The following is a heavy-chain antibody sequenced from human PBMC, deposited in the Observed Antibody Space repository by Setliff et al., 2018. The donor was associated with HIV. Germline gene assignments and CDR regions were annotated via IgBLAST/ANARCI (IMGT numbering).Heavy chain of an antibody. CDR2: MYSSGNN. D-gene: IGHD2-15*01. V-gene: IGHV4-31*03. CDR3: ARGYCSGGFCHPNYYHYMDV. J-gene: IGHJ6*03. Sequence: QTLSLTCTVSGVSITSADYYWSWIRQHPVKGLEWIGYMYSSGNNYYNPSLKSRLVVSVDESKNQFSLNLSSVTAADTAVYYCARGYCSGGFCHPNYYHYMDVWGKGTTVTVSS. CDR1: GVSITSADYY.